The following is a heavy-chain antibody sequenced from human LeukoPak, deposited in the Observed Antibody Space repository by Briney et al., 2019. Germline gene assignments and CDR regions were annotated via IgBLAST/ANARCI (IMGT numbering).Heavy chain of an antibody. D-gene: IGHD1-26*01. CDR2: ISSSSTI. Sequence: PGGSLRLSCAASGFTFSSYSMNWVRQAPGEGLEWISYISSSSTIYYADSVKGRFTISRDNAKNSLYLQMNSLRDEDTAVYYCARDSDEWELHHWGQGTLVTVSS. CDR3: ARDSDEWELHH. J-gene: IGHJ5*02. CDR1: GFTFSSYS. V-gene: IGHV3-48*02.